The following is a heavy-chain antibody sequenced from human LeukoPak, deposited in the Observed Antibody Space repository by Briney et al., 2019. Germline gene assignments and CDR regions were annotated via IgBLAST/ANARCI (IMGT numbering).Heavy chain of an antibody. V-gene: IGHV3-33*01. CDR3: AREGYYATIDY. CDR2: ISYDGSNK. D-gene: IGHD3-10*01. CDR1: GCTFSSYG. J-gene: IGHJ4*02. Sequence: PGGSLRLSCAASGCTFSSYGMHWVRQAPGKGLEWVAVISYDGSNKYYADSVKGRFTFSRDISKNTLYLYLQMNSLRAEDTAVYYCAREGYYATIDYWGQGTLVTVSS.